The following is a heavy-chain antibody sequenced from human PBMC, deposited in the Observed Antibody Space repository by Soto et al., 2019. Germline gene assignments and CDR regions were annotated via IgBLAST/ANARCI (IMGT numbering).Heavy chain of an antibody. V-gene: IGHV4-34*01. CDR1: GGSFSGYY. D-gene: IGHD3-3*01. Sequence: SETLSLTCAVYGGSFSGYYWSWIRQPPGKGLEWIGEINHSGSTNYNPSLKSRVTISVDTSKNQFSLKLSSVTAADTAVYYCARSDYDFWSGYYTGRYFDYWGQGTLVTVSS. CDR3: ARSDYDFWSGYYTGRYFDY. CDR2: INHSGST. J-gene: IGHJ4*02.